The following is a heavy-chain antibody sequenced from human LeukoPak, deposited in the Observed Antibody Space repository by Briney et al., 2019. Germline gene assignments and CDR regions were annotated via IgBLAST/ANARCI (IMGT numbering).Heavy chain of an antibody. CDR3: ARLEYSSSSWWFDP. D-gene: IGHD6-6*01. CDR1: GGSISSYY. V-gene: IGHV4-59*01. CDR2: IYYSGST. Sequence: PSETLSLTCTVSGGSISSYYWSWIRQPPGKGLEWIGYIYYSGSTNYNPSLKSRVTISVDTSKNQFSLKLSSVTAADTAVYYCARLEYSSSSWWFDPWGQGTLVTVSS. J-gene: IGHJ5*02.